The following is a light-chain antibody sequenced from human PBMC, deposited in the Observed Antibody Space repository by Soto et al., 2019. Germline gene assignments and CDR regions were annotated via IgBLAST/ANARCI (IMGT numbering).Light chain of an antibody. J-gene: IGLJ2*01. CDR3: QTWGADSVI. CDR2: LNSDGSH. V-gene: IGLV4-69*01. Sequence: QLVLTQSPSASASLGXSVKLTCTLXXGHSSYAIAWHQQQPEKGPRFLMKLNSDGSHSKGDGISDRFSGSSSGAERYLTISSLQSEDEADYYCQTWGADSVIFGGGTQLTVL. CDR1: XGHSSYA.